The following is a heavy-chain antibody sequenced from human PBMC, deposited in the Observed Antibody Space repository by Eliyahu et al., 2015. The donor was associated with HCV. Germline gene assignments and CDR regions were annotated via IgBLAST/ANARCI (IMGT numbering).Heavy chain of an antibody. D-gene: IGHD3-16*01. J-gene: IGHJ4*02. V-gene: IGHV4-39*02. CDR3: ARRSGGSYYDY. Sequence: QLQLQESGPGLVKPSETLSLTCTVSGGSISSSSHYWGWIRQPPGKGLEWIGNIHYSGSTYYNPSLKSRVTTSIDTSKNHFSLKLSSVTAADTAVYYCARRSGGSYYDYWGQGTLVTVSS. CDR1: GGSISSSSHY. CDR2: IHYSGST.